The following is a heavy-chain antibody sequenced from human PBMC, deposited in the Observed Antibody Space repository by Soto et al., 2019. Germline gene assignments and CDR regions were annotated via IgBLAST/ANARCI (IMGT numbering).Heavy chain of an antibody. J-gene: IGHJ6*02. V-gene: IGHV3-30*18. CDR2: ISYDGSNK. Sequence: GGSLRLSCAASGFTFSSYGMHWVRQAPGKGLEWVAVISYDGSNKYYADSVKGRFTISRDNSKNTLYLQMNSLRAEDTAVYYCAKPPLWFLDGMDVWGQGTTVTVSS. D-gene: IGHD3-10*01. CDR1: GFTFSSYG. CDR3: AKPPLWFLDGMDV.